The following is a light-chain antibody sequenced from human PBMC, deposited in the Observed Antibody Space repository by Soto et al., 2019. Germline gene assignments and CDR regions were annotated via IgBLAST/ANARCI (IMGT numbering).Light chain of an antibody. V-gene: IGKV1D-12*01. Sequence: DIQMTQSPSSVSASVGDRVTITCRASQDISSWLAWYQQKPGKAPNLLIYAASSLQSGVPPRFSGSVSGTDFTLTISSLQPEDFATYYCQQANSFPYTFGQGTKLEIK. CDR1: QDISSW. J-gene: IGKJ2*01. CDR3: QQANSFPYT. CDR2: AAS.